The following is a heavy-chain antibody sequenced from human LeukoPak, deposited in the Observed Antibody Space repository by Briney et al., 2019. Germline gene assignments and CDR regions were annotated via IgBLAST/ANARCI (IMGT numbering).Heavy chain of an antibody. V-gene: IGHV3-64*01. CDR2: ISSNGGST. J-gene: IGHJ4*02. D-gene: IGHD6-6*01. CDR1: GFTFSSYA. CDR3: ARGGSIAARPIDY. Sequence: GGSLRLSCAASGFTFSSYAMHWVRQAPGKGLEYDSAISSNGGSTYYANSVKGRFTISRDNSKNTLFLQMGSLRAEDMAVYYCARGGSIAARPIDYWGQGTLVTVSS.